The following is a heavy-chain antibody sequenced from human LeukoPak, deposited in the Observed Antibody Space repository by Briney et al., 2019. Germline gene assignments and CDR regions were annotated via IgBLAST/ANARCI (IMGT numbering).Heavy chain of an antibody. J-gene: IGHJ4*02. Sequence: SETLSLTCTVSGGSLSSGSYYWDWIRQPPGKGLEWIGSLYYSGTTYYNPSLKSRVIISVDTSKNQVSLRLSSVTAADTAVYYCARGGYSSGWAFDYWGQGTLVTVSS. D-gene: IGHD6-19*01. CDR1: GGSLSSGSYY. V-gene: IGHV4-39*01. CDR3: ARGGYSSGWAFDY. CDR2: LYYSGTT.